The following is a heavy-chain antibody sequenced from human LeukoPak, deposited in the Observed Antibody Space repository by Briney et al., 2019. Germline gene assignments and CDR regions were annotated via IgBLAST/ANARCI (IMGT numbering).Heavy chain of an antibody. CDR3: ARAPTKFRRDWFDP. Sequence: GVSVSLSCAACIPTLSRQEMNWLRQAAGKGREWVSYIRSSGSTIYYADSVKGRFTISRDNAKDSLYLQMNNLRVEDTAVYYCARAPTKFRRDWFDPWGQGTQVTVSS. CDR1: IPTLSRQE. CDR2: IRSSGSTI. V-gene: IGHV3-48*03. D-gene: IGHD3-9*01. J-gene: IGHJ5*02.